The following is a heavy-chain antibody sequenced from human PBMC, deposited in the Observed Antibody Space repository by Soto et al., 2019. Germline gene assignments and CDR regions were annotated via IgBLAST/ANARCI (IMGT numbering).Heavy chain of an antibody. CDR3: ARSNSSSFRFGP. CDR1: GGSISSGGYY. Sequence: PSETLSLTCTVSGGSISSGGYYWSWIRQHPGKGLEWIGYIYYSGSTYYNPSLKSRVTISVDTSKNQFSLKLSSVTAADTAVYYCARSNSSSFRFGPWGQQCLFAISS. CDR2: IYYSGST. D-gene: IGHD6-13*01. J-gene: IGHJ5*02. V-gene: IGHV4-31*03.